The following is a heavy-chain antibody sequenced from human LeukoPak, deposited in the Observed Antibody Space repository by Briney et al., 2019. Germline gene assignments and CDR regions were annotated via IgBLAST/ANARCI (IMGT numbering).Heavy chain of an antibody. Sequence: PGGSLRLSCAASGFTFSSYAMSWVRQAPGKGLEWVAVISYDGSNKYYADSVKGRFTISRDNSKNTLYLQMNSLRAEDTAVYYCAKDLGIAVAASYYFDYWGQGTLVTVSS. V-gene: IGHV3-30*18. D-gene: IGHD6-19*01. CDR3: AKDLGIAVAASYYFDY. CDR2: ISYDGSNK. CDR1: GFTFSSYA. J-gene: IGHJ4*02.